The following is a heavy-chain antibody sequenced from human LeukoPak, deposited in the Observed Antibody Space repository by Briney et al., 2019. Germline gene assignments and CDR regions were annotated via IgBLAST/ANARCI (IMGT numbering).Heavy chain of an antibody. V-gene: IGHV4-39*07. CDR3: ACGYSYGYLIDY. J-gene: IGHJ4*02. CDR1: GGSISSINYY. D-gene: IGHD5-18*01. Sequence: SETLSLTCTVSGGSISSINYYWGWIRQPPGKGLEWIGSIYYSGSTYYNPSLKSRVTISVDTSKNQFSLKLSSVTAADTAVYYCACGYSYGYLIDYWGQGTLVTVSS. CDR2: IYYSGST.